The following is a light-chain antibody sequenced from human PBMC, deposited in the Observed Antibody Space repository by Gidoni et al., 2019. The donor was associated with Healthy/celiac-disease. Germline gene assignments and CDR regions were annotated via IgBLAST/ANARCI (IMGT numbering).Light chain of an antibody. V-gene: IGKV1-39*01. Sequence: DIHMPQSPSSLSASVGDRVTITCRASQSISSYLNWYQQKPGKAPKLLIYAASSLQSGVPSRFSGSGSGTDFTLTISSLQPEDFATYYCQQSYSTLEYTFGQGTKLEIK. CDR3: QQSYSTLEYT. J-gene: IGKJ2*01. CDR1: QSISSY. CDR2: AAS.